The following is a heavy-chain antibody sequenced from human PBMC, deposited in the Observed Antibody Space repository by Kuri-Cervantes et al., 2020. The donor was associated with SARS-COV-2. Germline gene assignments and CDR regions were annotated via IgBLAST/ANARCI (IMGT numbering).Heavy chain of an antibody. Sequence: GSLRLSCAVYGGSFSGYYWNWIRQSPGKGLEWIGEINHSGSTNYNPSLESRVTISVDTSKNQFSLKLSSVTAADTAVYYCAGGLYDSSGYPTSYWGQGTLVTVSS. V-gene: IGHV4-34*01. D-gene: IGHD3-22*01. CDR1: GGSFSGYY. CDR3: AGGLYDSSGYPTSY. J-gene: IGHJ4*02. CDR2: INHSGST.